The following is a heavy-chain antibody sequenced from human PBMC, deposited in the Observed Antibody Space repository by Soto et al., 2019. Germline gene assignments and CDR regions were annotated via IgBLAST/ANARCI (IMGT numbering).Heavy chain of an antibody. V-gene: IGHV3-15*01. D-gene: IGHD3-16*01. CDR1: GFPFIDAW. Sequence: PGGSLRLSCAASGFPFIDAWMSWVRQAPGTGLQWIGRIRSNADGGTTDLTAPVRDRFSISRDDSKNTLYLQMNSLKIDDTAVYFCSTALRRDSALGAYWGLGTLVTVSS. J-gene: IGHJ4*02. CDR2: IRSNADGGTT. CDR3: STALRRDSALGAY.